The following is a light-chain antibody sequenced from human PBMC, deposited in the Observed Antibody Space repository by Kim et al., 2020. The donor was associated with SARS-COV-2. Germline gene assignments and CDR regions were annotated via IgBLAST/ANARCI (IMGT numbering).Light chain of an antibody. CDR3: QQRSNRPPIT. CDR2: DAS. CDR1: QSVSSY. Sequence: SPGERASLACRASQSVSSYLARYQQKPGQAPRLLIYDASNRATGIPARFSGSGSGTDFTLTISSLEPEDFAVYYCQQRSNRPPITFGQGTRLEIK. J-gene: IGKJ5*01. V-gene: IGKV3-11*01.